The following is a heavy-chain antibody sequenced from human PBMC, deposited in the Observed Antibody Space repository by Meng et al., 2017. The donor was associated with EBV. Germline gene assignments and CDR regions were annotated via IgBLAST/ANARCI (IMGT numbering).Heavy chain of an antibody. D-gene: IGHD4-11*01. CDR3: ARGDYTNYPRWFDP. CDR2: IYYTGST. V-gene: IGHV4-61*01. CDR1: GGSVNNESYY. J-gene: IGHJ5*02. Sequence: QVQLQESGPGLVKPSETLSLTCTVSGGSVNNESYYWSWIRQPPGKGLEYIGYIYYTGSTNYNSSLKSRVTISLDKSKNQFSLKLTSLTAADTAIYYCARGDYTNYPRWFDPWGQGTLVTVSS.